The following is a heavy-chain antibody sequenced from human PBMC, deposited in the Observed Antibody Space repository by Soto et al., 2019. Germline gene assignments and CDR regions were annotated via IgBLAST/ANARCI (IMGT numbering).Heavy chain of an antibody. J-gene: IGHJ3*02. Sequence: QITLKESGPTLVKPTQTLTLTCTFSGFSLSTSGVGVGWIRQPPGKALEWLALIYWDDDKRYSPSLKSRLTITKDNSKNQVVFTLTNMDPVDTATYYCAHSAYCGGDCYPPAFDIWGQGTMVTVSS. V-gene: IGHV2-5*02. D-gene: IGHD2-21*02. CDR2: IYWDDDK. CDR1: GFSLSTSGVG. CDR3: AHSAYCGGDCYPPAFDI.